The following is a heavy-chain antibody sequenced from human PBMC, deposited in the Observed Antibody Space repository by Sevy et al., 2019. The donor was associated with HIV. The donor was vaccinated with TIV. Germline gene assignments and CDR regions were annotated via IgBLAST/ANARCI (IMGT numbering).Heavy chain of an antibody. V-gene: IGHV3-30*04. J-gene: IGHJ6*02. CDR2: ISFDESDK. CDR3: ARPRANYVDHYFFFAMDV. Sequence: GGSLRLSCAASGFAFSNYYAMHWVRQAPGKGLEWVALISFDESDKYYADSVKGRFTISRDNFKNTLYLQMNSLTTEDTAVYYCARPRANYVDHYFFFAMDVWSQGTTVTVSS. CDR1: GFAFSNYYA. D-gene: IGHD1-7*01.